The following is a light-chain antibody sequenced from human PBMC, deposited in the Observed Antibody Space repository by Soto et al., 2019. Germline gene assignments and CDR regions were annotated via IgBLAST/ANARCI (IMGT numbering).Light chain of an antibody. CDR3: QSYDSSLSGYV. CDR2: GNS. Sequence: QSVLTQPPSVSGGPGQRVTSSCTGSSSNIGAGYDVHWYQRLPGTAPKLLIYGNSNRPSGVPDRFSGSKSGTSASLAITGLQAEDEADYYCQSYDSSLSGYVFGTGTKVTVL. J-gene: IGLJ1*01. CDR1: SSNIGAGYD. V-gene: IGLV1-40*01.